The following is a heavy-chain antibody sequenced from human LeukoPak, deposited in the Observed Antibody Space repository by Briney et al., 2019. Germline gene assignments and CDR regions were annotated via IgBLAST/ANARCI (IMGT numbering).Heavy chain of an antibody. CDR1: GFTFSSYA. V-gene: IGHV3-23*01. CDR3: ARGGAVAGTGDY. D-gene: IGHD6-19*01. Sequence: GGSLRLSCAASGFTFSSYAMSWVRQAPGKGLEWVSAISGSGGSTYYADSVKGRFTISRDNSKNTLYLQMNSLRAEDTAVYYCARGGAVAGTGDYWGQGTLVTVSS. CDR2: ISGSGGST. J-gene: IGHJ4*02.